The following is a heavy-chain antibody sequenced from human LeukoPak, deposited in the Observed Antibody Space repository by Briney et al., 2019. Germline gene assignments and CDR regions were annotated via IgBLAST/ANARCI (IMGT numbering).Heavy chain of an antibody. CDR1: GGPVSSYY. V-gene: IGHV4-59*02. Sequence: SETLSLTCTVSGGPVSSYYWSWIRRPPGRGLEWIAYLSHSGSSDSNPSLTSRVTTLVDTSKNQFSLKLTSVTAADTAVYYCARARYANAWYAFDIWGHGTMVTVSS. J-gene: IGHJ3*02. CDR3: ARARYANAWYAFDI. D-gene: IGHD2-2*01. CDR2: LSHSGSS.